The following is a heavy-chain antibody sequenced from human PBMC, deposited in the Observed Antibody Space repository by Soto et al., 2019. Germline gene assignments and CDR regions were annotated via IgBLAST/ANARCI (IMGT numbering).Heavy chain of an antibody. D-gene: IGHD2-15*01. CDR3: VRDMYSCSGGSCYSFDY. Sequence: GGSLRLSCAASGFAFSNYGMHWARQAPGKGLEWVAVITYDGRNKYYADSVKDRFTISRDTPKNTLYLQMNGLRAEDTAVYYCVRDMYSCSGGSCYSFDYWGPGTLVTVSS. CDR1: GFAFSNYG. J-gene: IGHJ4*02. V-gene: IGHV3-30*03. CDR2: ITYDGRNK.